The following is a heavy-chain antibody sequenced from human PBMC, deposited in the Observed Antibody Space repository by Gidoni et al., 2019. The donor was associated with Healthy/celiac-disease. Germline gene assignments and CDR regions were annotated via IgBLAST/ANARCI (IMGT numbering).Heavy chain of an antibody. V-gene: IGHV3-23*01. CDR2: MSGSGGST. CDR3: AKGKFPSSSWYFFLGWFDP. CDR1: AFTFSGSA. Sequence: EVQLLESVGGLVQHVGSLRLSCAASAFTFSGSAVSLVRQCPGYGVGEAPGKGLEWVSAMSGSGGSTYYADSVKGRFTISRDNSKNTLYLQMNSLRAEDTAVYYCAKGKFPSSSWYFFLGWFDPWGQGTLVTVSS. J-gene: IGHJ5*02. D-gene: IGHD6-13*01.